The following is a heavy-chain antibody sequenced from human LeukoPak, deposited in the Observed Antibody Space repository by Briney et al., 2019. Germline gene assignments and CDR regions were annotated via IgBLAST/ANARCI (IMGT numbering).Heavy chain of an antibody. V-gene: IGHV3-30*18. CDR2: ISYDGSNK. Sequence: GRSLRLSCAASGFTFSSYGMHWVRQAPGKGLEWVAVISYDGSNKYYGDSVKGRFTISRDNSKNTLYLQMNSLRAEDTAVYYCANGGSSGSYYNVPPFDYWGQGTLVTVSS. CDR1: GFTFSSYG. J-gene: IGHJ4*02. D-gene: IGHD3-10*01. CDR3: ANGGSSGSYYNVPPFDY.